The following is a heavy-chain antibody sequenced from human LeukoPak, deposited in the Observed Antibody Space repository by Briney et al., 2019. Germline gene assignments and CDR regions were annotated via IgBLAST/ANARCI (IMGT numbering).Heavy chain of an antibody. CDR2: IKQDGSDR. CDR3: ARAETKYGDYPLYYSGMDV. CDR1: GFTVSSNY. V-gene: IGHV3-7*01. J-gene: IGHJ6*02. Sequence: PGGSLRLSCAASGFTVSSNYMSWVRQAPGTGLEWVANIKQDGSDRNYVTSVRGRFTISRDNAESSLFLQMNSLRAEDKAVYYCARAETKYGDYPLYYSGMDVWGQGTTVTVSS. D-gene: IGHD4-17*01.